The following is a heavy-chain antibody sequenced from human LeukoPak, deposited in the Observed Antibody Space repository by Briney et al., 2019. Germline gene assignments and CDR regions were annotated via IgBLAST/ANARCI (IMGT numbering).Heavy chain of an antibody. J-gene: IGHJ4*02. CDR2: IYYSGST. CDR1: GGSISSYY. CDR3: ARDLRNARYSSHFDY. V-gene: IGHV4-59*01. D-gene: IGHD6-13*01. Sequence: PSETLSLTCTVSGGSISSYYWSWIRQPPGKGLEWIGYIYYSGSTNYNPSLKSRVTISVDTSKNQFSLKLSSVTAADTAVYYCARDLRNARYSSHFDYWGQGTLVTVSS.